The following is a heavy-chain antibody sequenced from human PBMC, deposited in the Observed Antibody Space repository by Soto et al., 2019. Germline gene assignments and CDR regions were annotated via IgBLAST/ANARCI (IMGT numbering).Heavy chain of an antibody. CDR3: ARGGSRRSHDLFDV. D-gene: IGHD1-1*01. J-gene: IGHJ4*01. CDR1: GDSISNSNW. CDR2: TYYTGTI. V-gene: IGHV4-28*05. Sequence: SETLSLTCDVSGDSISNSNWWGWIRQPPGKGLEWIGYTYYTGTIYSNPSLKSRVTMSVDTSRDQFSLKLNSVTAVDTAVYFCARGGSRRSHDLFDVWGQGTLVTVSS.